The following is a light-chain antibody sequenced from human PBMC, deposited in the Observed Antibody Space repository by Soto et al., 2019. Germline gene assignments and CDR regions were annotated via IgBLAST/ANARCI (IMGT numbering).Light chain of an antibody. CDR1: QSISSW. CDR2: KAS. V-gene: IGKV1-5*03. J-gene: IGKJ1*01. Sequence: DIQMNQSPSTLSASVGDTLTITCRASQSISSWLAWYQQKPGKAPKLLIYKASSLASGVPSRVSGSGSGKEVTLTISSLQPDDFATYDCQQYNSYSWTFGQGTKVDIK. CDR3: QQYNSYSWT.